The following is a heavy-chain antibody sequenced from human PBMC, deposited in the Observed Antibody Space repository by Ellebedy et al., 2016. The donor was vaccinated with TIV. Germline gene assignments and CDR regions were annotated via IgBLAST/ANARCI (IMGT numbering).Heavy chain of an antibody. CDR1: GFTLTSSY. V-gene: IGHV1-46*03. CDR3: VRGVIGEDLFDY. J-gene: IGHJ4*02. CDR2: INPSGGAT. Sequence: ASVKVSCXTSGFTLTSSYMHWVRQAPGQGPEWMGMINPSGGATSYAQKFQGRVTMTRDLSTSTVHMVLSSLRSEDMAVYYCVRGVIGEDLFDYWGQGTLVTVSS.